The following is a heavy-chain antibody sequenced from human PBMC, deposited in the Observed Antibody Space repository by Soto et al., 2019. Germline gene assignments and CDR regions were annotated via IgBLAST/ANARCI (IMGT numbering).Heavy chain of an antibody. D-gene: IGHD6-19*01. J-gene: IGHJ6*02. CDR3: GRDFAAGIAVAGTGPLSYYYYGMDG. CDR2: TYYRSKWYN. V-gene: IGHV6-1*01. CDR1: GDSVSSNRAA. Sequence: SQTLSLTCAISGDSVSSNRAAWNWIRQSPSRGLEWLGRTYYRSKWYNDYAVSVKSRITINPDTSKNQFSLQLNSVTPEDTAVYECGRDFAAGIAVAGTGPLSYYYYGMDGWGQRTTVTVS.